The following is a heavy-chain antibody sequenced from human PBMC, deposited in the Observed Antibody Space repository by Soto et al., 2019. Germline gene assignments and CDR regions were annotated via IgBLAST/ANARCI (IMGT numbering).Heavy chain of an antibody. J-gene: IGHJ4*02. Sequence: QVQLVESGGGVVQPGRSLRLSCAASGFTFSSYAMHWVRQAPGKGLEWVAVISYDGSNKYYADSVKGRFTISRDNSKNMLYLQMNSLRSGDKAVYYCARAGLYYVWGSYRPYYFDYWGQGTVVTVSS. CDR3: ARAGLYYVWGSYRPYYFDY. D-gene: IGHD3-16*02. V-gene: IGHV3-30-3*01. CDR2: ISYDGSNK. CDR1: GFTFSSYA.